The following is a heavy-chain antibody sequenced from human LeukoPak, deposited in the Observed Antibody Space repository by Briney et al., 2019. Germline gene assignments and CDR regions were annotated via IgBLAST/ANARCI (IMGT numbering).Heavy chain of an antibody. CDR3: ARAGGPSGSYYNWFDP. J-gene: IGHJ5*02. D-gene: IGHD1-26*01. CDR2: IIPIFGTA. V-gene: IGHV1-69*05. CDR1: AGTFSSYA. Sequence: SLKVSCKASAGTFSSYAISWVRQAPGQGLEWMGGIIPIFGTANYAQKFQGRVTITTDESTSTAYMELSSLRSEDTAVYYCARAGGPSGSYYNWFDPWGQGTLVTVSS.